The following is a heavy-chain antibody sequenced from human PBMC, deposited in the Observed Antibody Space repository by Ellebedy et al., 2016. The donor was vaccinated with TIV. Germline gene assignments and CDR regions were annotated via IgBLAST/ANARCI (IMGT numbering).Heavy chain of an antibody. CDR1: GYTFTGYY. V-gene: IGHV1-2*02. Sequence: ASVKVSXXASGYTFTGYYMHWVRQATGQGLEWMGWINPNSGGTNYAQKFQGRVTMTRDTSISTAYMELSRLRSDDTAVYYCASTNYDFWSGHDAFDIWGQGTMVTVSS. D-gene: IGHD3-3*01. CDR3: ASTNYDFWSGHDAFDI. CDR2: INPNSGGT. J-gene: IGHJ3*02.